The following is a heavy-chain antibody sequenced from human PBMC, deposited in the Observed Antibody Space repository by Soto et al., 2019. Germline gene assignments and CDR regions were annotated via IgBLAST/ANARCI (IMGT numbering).Heavy chain of an antibody. Sequence: ASVKVSCKTSGYTFGSFGINWVRQAPGQGLEWMGWISAYNGNANYAQKLQGRVTMTTDPSTTTVHMEVRSLRSDDTAVYYCARSVGSSYAMDVWGQGTTVTVSS. CDR3: ARSVGSSYAMDV. V-gene: IGHV1-18*04. CDR1: GYTFGSFG. CDR2: ISAYNGNA. D-gene: IGHD3-10*01. J-gene: IGHJ6*02.